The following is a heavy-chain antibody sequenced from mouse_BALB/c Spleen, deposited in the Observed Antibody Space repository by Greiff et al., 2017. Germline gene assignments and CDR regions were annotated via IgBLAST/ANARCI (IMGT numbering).Heavy chain of an antibody. CDR3: ARATTVVAPYAMDY. CDR2: IWAGGST. Sequence: VHLVESGPGLVAPSQSLSITCTVSGFSLTSYGVHWVRQPPGKGLEWLGVIWAGGSTNYNSALMSRLSISKDNSKSQVFLKMNSLQTDDTAMYYCARATTVVAPYAMDYWGQGTSVTVSS. V-gene: IGHV2-9*02. CDR1: GFSLTSYG. J-gene: IGHJ4*01. D-gene: IGHD1-1*01.